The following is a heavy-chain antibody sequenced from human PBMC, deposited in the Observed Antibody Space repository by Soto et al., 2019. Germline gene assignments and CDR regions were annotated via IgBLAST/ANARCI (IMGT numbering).Heavy chain of an antibody. J-gene: IGHJ5*02. CDR2: VNHDGST. CDR3: VREVGMGSGCISRGWFDP. Sequence: EVQLVESGGGLVQPGGSLRLSCEASGFTFSPHWMHWVRQAPGKGLVWVSRVNHDGSTIYADSVKGRFTISRDNAKNTIYLQMNSLTAEDTAVYYCVREVGMGSGCISRGWFDPWGQGTLVTVSS. CDR1: GFTFSPHW. D-gene: IGHD5-12*01. V-gene: IGHV3-74*01.